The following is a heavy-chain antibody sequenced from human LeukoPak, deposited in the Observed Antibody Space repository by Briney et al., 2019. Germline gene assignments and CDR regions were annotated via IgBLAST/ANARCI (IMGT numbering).Heavy chain of an antibody. D-gene: IGHD2-2*01. Sequence: GGSLRLSCVASGFTFSSYWMSWVRQAPGKGLEWVANIKQDGSEKYYVDSVKGRFTISRDNAKNSLYLQMNSLRAEDTAVYYCAKYPIVAAAAIGPLFDYWGQGTLVTVSS. J-gene: IGHJ4*02. CDR1: GFTFSSYW. V-gene: IGHV3-7*03. CDR2: IKQDGSEK. CDR3: AKYPIVAAAAIGPLFDY.